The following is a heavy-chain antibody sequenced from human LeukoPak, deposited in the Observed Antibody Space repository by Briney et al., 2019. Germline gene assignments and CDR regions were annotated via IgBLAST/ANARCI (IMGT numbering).Heavy chain of an antibody. CDR2: ISYDGSNK. J-gene: IGHJ5*02. D-gene: IGHD3-10*01. CDR1: GFTFSSYA. V-gene: IGHV3-30*01. Sequence: GGSLRLSCAASGFTFSSYAMNWVRQAPGKGLEWVAVISYDGSNKYYADSVKGRFTISRDNSKNTLYLQMNSLRAEDTAVYYCARDRGSGSYSSWFDPWGQGTLVTVSS. CDR3: ARDRGSGSYSSWFDP.